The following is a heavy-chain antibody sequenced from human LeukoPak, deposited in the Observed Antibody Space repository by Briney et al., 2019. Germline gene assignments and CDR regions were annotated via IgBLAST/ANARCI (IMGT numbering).Heavy chain of an antibody. CDR1: GYTFTSYY. D-gene: IGHD3-22*01. V-gene: IGHV1-46*01. CDR2: INPSGGST. J-gene: IGHJ4*02. Sequence: ASVKVSCKASGYTFTSYYMHWVRQAPGQGLEWMGIINPSGGSTSYAQKFQGRVTMTRDTSTSTVYMELSSLRSEDTAVYYCARDGPAPYYYDSSGYPDYWGQGTLVTVSS. CDR3: ARDGPAPYYYDSSGYPDY.